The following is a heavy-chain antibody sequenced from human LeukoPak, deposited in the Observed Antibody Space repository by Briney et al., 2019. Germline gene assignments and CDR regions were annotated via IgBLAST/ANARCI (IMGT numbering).Heavy chain of an antibody. CDR2: ISSSSTYI. J-gene: IGHJ6*02. CDR1: GFTFSSYS. V-gene: IGHV3-21*01. CDR3: ARGRWDTGGLHGLDV. D-gene: IGHD2-8*02. Sequence: GGSLRLSCAASGFTFSSYSMNWVRQAPGKGLECVASISSSSTYIYYADSTKGRFTISKDNSQNTLYLQGNNLRAEDTAVYCCARGRWDTGGLHGLDVWGQGTTVTVSS.